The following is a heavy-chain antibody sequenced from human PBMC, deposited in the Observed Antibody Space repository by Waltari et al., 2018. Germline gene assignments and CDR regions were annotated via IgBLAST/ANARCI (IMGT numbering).Heavy chain of an antibody. V-gene: IGHV3-33*01. Sequence: QVQLVESGGGVVQPGRSLRLSCAASGFTFSSYGMHWVRQAPGKGLEWVSVICYDVSNKYYADSVKGRFTISRDNSKNTLYLQMNSLRAEDTAVYYGARSREPYYYGMDVWGQGTTVTVSS. CDR3: ARSREPYYYGMDV. J-gene: IGHJ6*02. CDR1: GFTFSSYG. CDR2: ICYDVSNK.